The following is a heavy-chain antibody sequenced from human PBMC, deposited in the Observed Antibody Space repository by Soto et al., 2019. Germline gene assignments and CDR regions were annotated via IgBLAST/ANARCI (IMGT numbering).Heavy chain of an antibody. CDR1: GDSVSSNSAA. Sequence: SQTLSLTCAISGDSVSSNSAAWNWIRQSPSRGLEWLGRTYYRSKWYNDYAVSVKSRITINPDTSKNQFSLQLNSVTPEDTAVYYCARLGYCSGGSCYNPRPYYYYGMDVWGQGTTVTVSS. CDR3: ARLGYCSGGSCYNPRPYYYYGMDV. D-gene: IGHD2-15*01. J-gene: IGHJ6*02. CDR2: TYYRSKWYN. V-gene: IGHV6-1*01.